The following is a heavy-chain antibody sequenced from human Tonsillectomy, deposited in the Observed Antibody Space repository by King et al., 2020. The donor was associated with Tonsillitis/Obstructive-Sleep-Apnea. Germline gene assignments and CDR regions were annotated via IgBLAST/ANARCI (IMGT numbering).Heavy chain of an antibody. CDR3: ARRLYSGSYSHPFDY. D-gene: IGHD1-26*01. CDR2: IYYSGST. V-gene: IGHV4-59*08. J-gene: IGHJ4*02. Sequence: QLQESGPGLVEPSETLSLTCSVSGGSISSYYWSWIRQPPGKGLEWIGYIYYSGSTNSNPSLKSRVTISVDTSKNQFSLKLSSVAAADTAVYYCARRLYSGSYSHPFDYWGQGTLVTVSS. CDR1: GGSISSYY.